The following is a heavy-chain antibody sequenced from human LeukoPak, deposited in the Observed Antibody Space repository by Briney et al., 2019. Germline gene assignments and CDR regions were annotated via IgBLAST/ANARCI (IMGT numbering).Heavy chain of an antibody. CDR3: AREGVQNVWYMDV. CDR1: GFTFDHYG. Sequence: GGSLRLSCEVSGFTFDHYGMNWVRHAPGKGLEWVSGITWNGGRTGYADSVKGRFTISRDSAKNSLYLQMNSLRAEDTALYYCAREGVQNVWYMDVWGKGTTVTVSS. D-gene: IGHD2-8*01. V-gene: IGHV3-20*04. CDR2: ITWNGGRT. J-gene: IGHJ6*03.